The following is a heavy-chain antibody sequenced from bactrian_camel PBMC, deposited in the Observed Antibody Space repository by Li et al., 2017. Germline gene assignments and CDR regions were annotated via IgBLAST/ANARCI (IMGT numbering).Heavy chain of an antibody. J-gene: IGHJ4*01. CDR3: AAGYGLSTSPH. D-gene: IGHD5*01. CDR1: GFTFSTYY. V-gene: IGHV3S31*01. Sequence: DVQLVESGGGLVQPGGSLRLSCAASGFTFSTYYMSWVRQAPGKGPEWVSSINSGGDTTYYRDSVKGRFTISKDNAANTLYLQMNSLKPEDTAVYYCAAGYGLSTSPHWGQGTQVTVS. CDR2: INSGGDTT.